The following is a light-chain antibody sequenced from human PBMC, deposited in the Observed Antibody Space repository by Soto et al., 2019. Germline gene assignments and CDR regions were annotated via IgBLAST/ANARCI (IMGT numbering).Light chain of an antibody. CDR2: GNS. Sequence: QSVLTQPPSVSGAPGQRVTISCTGSSSNIGAGYDVHWYQQLPGTAPKLLIYGNSNRPSGVPDRFSGSKSGTSASLAITGLQAGDEAVYYCQSYDSSLSVYVFGTGTKVT. CDR1: SSNIGAGYD. J-gene: IGLJ1*01. CDR3: QSYDSSLSVYV. V-gene: IGLV1-40*01.